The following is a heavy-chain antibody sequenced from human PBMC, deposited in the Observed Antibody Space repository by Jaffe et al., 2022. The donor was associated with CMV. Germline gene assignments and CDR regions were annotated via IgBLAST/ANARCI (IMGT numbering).Heavy chain of an antibody. CDR2: INHSGST. Sequence: QVQLQQWGAGLLKPSETLSLTCAVYGGSFSGYYWSWIRQPPGKGLEWIGEINHSGSTNYNPSLKSRVTISVDTSKNQFSLKLSSVTAADTAVYYCARDLNYYGSGSYYSQFDYWGQGTLVTVSS. J-gene: IGHJ4*02. CDR1: GGSFSGYY. D-gene: IGHD3-10*01. CDR3: ARDLNYYGSGSYYSQFDY. V-gene: IGHV4-34*01.